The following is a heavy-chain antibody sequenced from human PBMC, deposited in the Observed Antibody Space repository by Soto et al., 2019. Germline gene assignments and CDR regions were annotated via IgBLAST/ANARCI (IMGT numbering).Heavy chain of an antibody. D-gene: IGHD3-22*01. J-gene: IGHJ4*02. CDR1: GITFRSYG. CDR2: ISFDGHHK. Sequence: GGSLRLSCTASGITFRSYGMHWIRQAPGKGLEWVAVISFDGHHKYLADSVKGRFTISRDNSKNTLYLQMSTLRPEDTAVYYCAKDRLPDFFDSSGLDHWGQGILVTVSS. V-gene: IGHV3-30*18. CDR3: AKDRLPDFFDSSGLDH.